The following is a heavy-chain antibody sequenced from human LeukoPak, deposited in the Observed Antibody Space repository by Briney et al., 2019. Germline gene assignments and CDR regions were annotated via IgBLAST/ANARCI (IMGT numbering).Heavy chain of an antibody. CDR1: GFTFSDSA. CDR2: ISASGGNS. D-gene: IGHD1-26*01. V-gene: IGHV3-23*01. CDR3: ARDIELSC. J-gene: IGHJ4*02. Sequence: VQPGGSLRLSCEASGFTFSDSAMSWVRQASGRGLEWVSLISASGGNSYYADSVKGRFTVSRDSSKNTLHLQMNSLRAEDTAAYYCARDIELSCWGQGTLVTVSS.